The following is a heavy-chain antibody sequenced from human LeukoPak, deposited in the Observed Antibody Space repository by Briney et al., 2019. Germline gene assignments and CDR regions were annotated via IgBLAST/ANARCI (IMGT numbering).Heavy chain of an antibody. CDR2: IYYSGST. Sequence: SETLSLTCTVSGGSISSSSYYWGWIRQPPGKGLEWIGSIYYSGSTYYNPSLKSRVTISVDTSKNQFSLKLSSVTAADTAVYYCARHVDPDGPYYYYMDVWGKGTTVTVSS. V-gene: IGHV4-39*01. CDR3: ARHVDPDGPYYYYMDV. J-gene: IGHJ6*03. D-gene: IGHD1-14*01. CDR1: GGSISSSSYY.